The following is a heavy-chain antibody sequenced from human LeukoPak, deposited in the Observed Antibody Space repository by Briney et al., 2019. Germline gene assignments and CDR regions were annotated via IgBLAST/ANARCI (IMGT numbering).Heavy chain of an antibody. V-gene: IGHV1-2*02. CDR2: INPNSGGT. CDR1: GYTFTGYY. Sequence: GASVKVSCKASGYTFTGYYMHWVRQAPGQGLEWMGWINPNSGGTNYAQKFQGRVTMTRDTSISTAYMKLSRLRSDDTAVYYCARATGVVIIGFDYWGQGTLVTVSS. CDR3: ARATGVVIIGFDY. J-gene: IGHJ4*02. D-gene: IGHD3-3*01.